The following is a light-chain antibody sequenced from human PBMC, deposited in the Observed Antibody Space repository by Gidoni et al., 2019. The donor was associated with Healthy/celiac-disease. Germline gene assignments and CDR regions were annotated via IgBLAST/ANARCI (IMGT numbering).Light chain of an antibody. V-gene: IGLV1-47*01. Sequence: QSVLTPPPSSSGTPVPRVTISCSGSSSNIGSNYVYWYQQLPGTAPKLLISRNNQRPSGVPDRFSGSKSGTSASRAISGLRSEDEADYYCAAWDDSLSGPVFGGGTKLTVL. CDR1: SSNIGSNY. J-gene: IGLJ3*02. CDR3: AAWDDSLSGPV. CDR2: RNN.